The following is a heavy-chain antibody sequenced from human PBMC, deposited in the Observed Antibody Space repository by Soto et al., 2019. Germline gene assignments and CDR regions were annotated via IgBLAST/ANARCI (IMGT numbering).Heavy chain of an antibody. D-gene: IGHD3-3*02. V-gene: IGHV4-59*01. CDR1: GGSISSYY. CDR3: ERARSIFGVVVELDY. CDR2: IYYSGST. J-gene: IGHJ4*02. Sequence: PSETLSLTCTVSGGSISSYYWSWIRQPPGKGLEWIGYIYYSGSTNYNPSLKSRVTISVDTSKNQFSLKLSSVTAADTAVYYCERARSIFGVVVELDYWGQGTLVTVYS.